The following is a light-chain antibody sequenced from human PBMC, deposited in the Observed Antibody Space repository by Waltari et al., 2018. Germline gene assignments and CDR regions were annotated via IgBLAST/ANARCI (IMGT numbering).Light chain of an antibody. V-gene: IGLV3-21*03. Sequence: SYVLTQPPSVSVAPGKTASITCGGNNIGAKSVNWYQQKPGQAPILLIYVDSDRPSGIPDRFSGSNSGHTATLTISRVEAGDEAAYYCQVWDTSADHLVVFGGGTNLTVV. CDR3: QVWDTSADHLVV. CDR2: VDS. CDR1: NIGAKS. J-gene: IGLJ2*01.